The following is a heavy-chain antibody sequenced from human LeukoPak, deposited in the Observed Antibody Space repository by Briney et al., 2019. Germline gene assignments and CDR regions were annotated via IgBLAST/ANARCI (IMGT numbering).Heavy chain of an antibody. Sequence: GGSLRLSCLASGFTFINYAMSWVRPAPGKGLEWVSSISGSGGSTYYAGFVKGRSTISRDNSKNTLYLQMNSLRAEDTAVYYCAKGGQRYDFWRFDYWGQGTLVTVSS. CDR2: ISGSGGST. D-gene: IGHD3-3*01. CDR3: AKGGQRYDFWRFDY. J-gene: IGHJ4*02. CDR1: GFTFINYA. V-gene: IGHV3-23*01.